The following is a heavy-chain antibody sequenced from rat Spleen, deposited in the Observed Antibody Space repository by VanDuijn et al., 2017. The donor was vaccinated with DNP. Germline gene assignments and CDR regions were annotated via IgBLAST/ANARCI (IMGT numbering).Heavy chain of an antibody. CDR3: ARGAFNYGSPYWYFDF. CDR2: ITSSGGNT. CDR1: RFTFNKYW. V-gene: IGHV5-31*01. Sequence: EVQLVESGGDLVQPGRSLKLSCVASRFTFNKYWMAWIRQVPGKGLEWVASITSSGGNTYYPDSVKGRFTISRDNAKNTLYLQMNSLRSEDTATYYCARGAFNYGSPYWYFDFWGPGTMVTVSS. J-gene: IGHJ1*01. D-gene: IGHD1-3*01.